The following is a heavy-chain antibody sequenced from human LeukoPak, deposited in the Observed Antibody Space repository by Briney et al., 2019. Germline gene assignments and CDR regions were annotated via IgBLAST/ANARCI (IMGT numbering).Heavy chain of an antibody. J-gene: IGHJ4*02. V-gene: IGHV3-66*01. CDR3: ARGSSSWYYFDY. CDR2: IYSGGST. Sequence: GGSLRLSCAASGFTVSSNYMSWVRQAPGKGLEWVSVIYSGGSTYYADSVKGRFTLSRDNSKNTLYLQLNSLRAEDTAVYYCARGSSSWYYFDYWGQGILVTVSS. D-gene: IGHD6-13*01. CDR1: GFTVSSNY.